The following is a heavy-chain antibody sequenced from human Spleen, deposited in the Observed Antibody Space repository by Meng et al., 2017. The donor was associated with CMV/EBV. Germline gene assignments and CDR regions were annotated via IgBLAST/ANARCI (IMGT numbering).Heavy chain of an antibody. D-gene: IGHD2-2*02. V-gene: IGHV3-23*03. Sequence: GESLKISCAASGFTFNNYAMSWVRQAPGKGLEWVSVIYTGGSSTYYADSVKGRFTISRDNSKNTLYLQMNSLRAEDTAVYYCAKDQGFNTPRYIDYWGQGTLVTVSS. CDR2: IYTGGSST. CDR3: AKDQGFNTPRYIDY. J-gene: IGHJ4*02. CDR1: GFTFNNYA.